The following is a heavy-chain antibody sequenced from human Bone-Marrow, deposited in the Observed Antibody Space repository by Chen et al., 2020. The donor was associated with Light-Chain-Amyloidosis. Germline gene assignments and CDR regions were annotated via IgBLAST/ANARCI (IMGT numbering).Heavy chain of an antibody. D-gene: IGHD3-22*01. CDR2: IYYSGST. CDR1: GGSFSGYY. J-gene: IGHJ3*02. Sequence: QVQLQQWGAGLLKPSETLSLTCAVYGGSFSGYYWSWIRQPPGKGLEWIGSIYYSGSTYYNPSLKSRVTISVDTSKNQFSLKLSSVTAADTAVYYCARDYYDSSGYTDAFDIWGQGTMVTVSS. CDR3: ARDYYDSSGYTDAFDI. V-gene: IGHV4-34*01.